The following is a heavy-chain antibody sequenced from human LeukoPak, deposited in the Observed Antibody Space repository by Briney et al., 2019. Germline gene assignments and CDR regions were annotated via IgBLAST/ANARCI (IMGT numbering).Heavy chain of an antibody. CDR1: GFTFSSYA. D-gene: IGHD3-3*01. J-gene: IGHJ4*02. CDR2: ISYDGSNK. Sequence: GGSLRLSCAASGFTFSSYAMHWVRQAPGKGLEWVAVISYDGSNKYYAGSVKGRFTISRDNSKNTLYLQMNGLRAEDTAVYYCAASYEYWGQGTLVTVSS. CDR3: AASYEY. V-gene: IGHV3-30-3*01.